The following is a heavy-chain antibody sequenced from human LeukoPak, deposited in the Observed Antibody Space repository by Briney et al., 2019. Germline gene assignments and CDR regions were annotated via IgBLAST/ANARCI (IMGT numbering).Heavy chain of an antibody. CDR2: INPKSGGT. Sequence: ASVKVSCKAFGYTFTSNYMHWVRQAPGQGLEWMGWINPKSGGTNYAQKFQGRVTMATDTSMSTAYMELSRLTSDDTAVYYCARAGGRSWFDPWGQGTLVTVSS. V-gene: IGHV1-2*02. CDR1: GYTFTSNY. J-gene: IGHJ5*02. CDR3: ARAGGRSWFDP.